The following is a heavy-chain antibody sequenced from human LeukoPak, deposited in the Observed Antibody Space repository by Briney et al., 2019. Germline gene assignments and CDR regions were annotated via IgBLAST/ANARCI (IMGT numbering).Heavy chain of an antibody. CDR3: ARQGKGSGSYYSGMDV. V-gene: IGHV5-51*01. Sequence: GESLKISCKGSESSFTSYWIGWVRQMPGKGLEWMGIIYPGDSDTRYSPSFQGQVTISADKSISTAYLQWSSLKASDTAMYYCARQGKGSGSYYSGMDVWGQGTTVTVSS. CDR2: IYPGDSDT. CDR1: ESSFTSYW. J-gene: IGHJ6*02. D-gene: IGHD3-10*01.